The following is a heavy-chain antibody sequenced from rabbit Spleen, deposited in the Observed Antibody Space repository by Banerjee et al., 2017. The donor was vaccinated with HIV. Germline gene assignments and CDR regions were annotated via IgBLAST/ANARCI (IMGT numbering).Heavy chain of an antibody. J-gene: IGHJ6*01. CDR3: ARDSGTSLARYGMDL. V-gene: IGHV1S45*01. CDR1: GFSFSNKAV. CDR2: IDTGSSGFT. D-gene: IGHD8-1*01. Sequence: QEQLLESGGGLVRPEGSLKLSCKASGFSFSNKAVMCWVRQAPGKGLEWIACIDTGSSGFTYFASWAKGRFTISKTSSTTVTLQVTSLTAADTATYFGARDSGTSLARYGMDLWGQGTLVTVS.